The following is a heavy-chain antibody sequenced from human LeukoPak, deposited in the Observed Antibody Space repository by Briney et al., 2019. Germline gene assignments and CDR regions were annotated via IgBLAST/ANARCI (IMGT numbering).Heavy chain of an antibody. CDR3: AADYYDTSGSLTDN. D-gene: IGHD3-22*01. J-gene: IGHJ4*02. CDR2: IYHSGST. CDR1: GGSIGSGGYY. Sequence: SETLSLTCTVSGGSIGSGGYYWSWIRQHPGKGLEWIGYIYHSGSTYYNPSLKSRVTISVVMSKNQFSLNLSSVTAADTAVYYCAADYYDTSGSLTDNWGQGTLVTVSS. V-gene: IGHV4-31*03.